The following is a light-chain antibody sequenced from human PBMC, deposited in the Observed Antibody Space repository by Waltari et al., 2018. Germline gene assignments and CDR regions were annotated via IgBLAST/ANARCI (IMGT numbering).Light chain of an antibody. Sequence: DIQMTQSQSSASASHGGRATIPCRASQDMTNHLAWFQQKPGKAPKSLIYAASSLQSGVPSKFSGGVSGTDFTLTISSLQPEDFGTYYCQQYHSYPPTFGQGTKVEIK. J-gene: IGKJ1*01. CDR3: QQYHSYPPT. V-gene: IGKV1-16*02. CDR1: QDMTNH. CDR2: AAS.